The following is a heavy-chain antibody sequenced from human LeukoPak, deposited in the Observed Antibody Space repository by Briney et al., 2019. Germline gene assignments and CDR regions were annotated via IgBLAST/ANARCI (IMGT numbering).Heavy chain of an antibody. J-gene: IGHJ4*02. CDR3: AKQHIVATTPYDY. CDR2: ISGSGGST. CDR1: GFTFSSYA. V-gene: IGHV3-23*01. D-gene: IGHD5-12*01. Sequence: GGALRLSCAASGFTFSSYAMSWVRQAPGKGLEWVSAISGSGGSTYYADSVKGRFTISRDNSKNTLYLQMNSLRAEDTAVYYCAKQHIVATTPYDYWGQGTLVTVSS.